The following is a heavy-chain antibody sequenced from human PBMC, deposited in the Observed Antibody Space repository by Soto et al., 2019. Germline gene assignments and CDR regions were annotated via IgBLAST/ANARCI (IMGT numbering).Heavy chain of an antibody. Sequence: EAQLLESGGGLVQPGGSLRLSCAASGFTFSTYPMSWVRQAPGKGLEWDSGISGSGISTYYTDSVKGRFTISRDNSKNTVFLQMNSLRDEDTAVYYCVKPPVITASYYYYDMDVWGKGITVTVSS. D-gene: IGHD4-4*01. CDR2: ISGSGIST. J-gene: IGHJ6*03. CDR3: VKPPVITASYYYYDMDV. CDR1: GFTFSTYP. V-gene: IGHV3-23*01.